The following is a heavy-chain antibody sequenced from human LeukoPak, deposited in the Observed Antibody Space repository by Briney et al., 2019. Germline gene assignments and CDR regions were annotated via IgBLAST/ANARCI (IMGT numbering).Heavy chain of an antibody. CDR3: ARRDTTGWYHHFDY. J-gene: IGHJ4*02. CDR2: LYNGGGA. D-gene: IGHD6-19*01. CDR1: GVTVSSNS. Sequence: PGGSLRLSCAASGVTVSSNSMTWVRQAPGKGLEWVSILYNGGGANYADSVKGRFTISRDNSRNTLFLQMNSLRAEDTAVYYCARRDTTGWYHHFDYWGQGTLVTVSS. V-gene: IGHV3-53*01.